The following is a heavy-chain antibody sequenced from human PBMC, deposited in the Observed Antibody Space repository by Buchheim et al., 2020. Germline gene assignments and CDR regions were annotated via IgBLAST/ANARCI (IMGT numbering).Heavy chain of an antibody. V-gene: IGHV3-30*04. Sequence: QVQLVESGGGVVQPGRSLRLSCAASGFTFSSYAMHWVRQAPGKGLEWVAVISYDGSNKYYADSVKGRFTISRDNSKNTLSLQMNSLRAEDTAVYYCARNLGYCSSTSCTLYYYYGMDVWGQGTT. CDR1: GFTFSSYA. CDR3: ARNLGYCSSTSCTLYYYYGMDV. J-gene: IGHJ6*02. CDR2: ISYDGSNK. D-gene: IGHD2-2*03.